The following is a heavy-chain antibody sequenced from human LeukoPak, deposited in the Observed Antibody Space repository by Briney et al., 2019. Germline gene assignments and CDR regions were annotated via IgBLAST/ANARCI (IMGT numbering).Heavy chain of an antibody. Sequence: PAESLTLSCAVSGFTFSSYSINWVRQAPGKGLDLVSCISRCKSYIHYEDAVKGSFTISRKHVKNSVYLQMNSLRAEDTGVYYCGRKFPHDYGYLDYWGQGTVVTVSS. CDR1: GFTFSSYS. D-gene: IGHD4-17*01. J-gene: IGHJ4*02. CDR3: GRKFPHDYGYLDY. CDR2: ISRCKSYI. V-gene: IGHV3-21*01.